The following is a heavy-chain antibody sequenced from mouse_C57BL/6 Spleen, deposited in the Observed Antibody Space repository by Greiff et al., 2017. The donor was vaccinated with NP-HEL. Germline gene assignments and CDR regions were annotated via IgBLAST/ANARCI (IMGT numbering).Heavy chain of an antibody. Sequence: DVQLQESGPGLVKPSQSLSLTCSVTGYSITSGYYWNWIRQFPGNKLEWMGYISYDGSNNFNPSLKNRISITRDTSKNQFFLKLNSVTTEDTATYYCARGGYGSRSFAYWGQGTLVTVSA. D-gene: IGHD1-1*01. V-gene: IGHV3-6*01. CDR1: GYSITSGYY. CDR3: ARGGYGSRSFAY. CDR2: ISYDGSN. J-gene: IGHJ3*01.